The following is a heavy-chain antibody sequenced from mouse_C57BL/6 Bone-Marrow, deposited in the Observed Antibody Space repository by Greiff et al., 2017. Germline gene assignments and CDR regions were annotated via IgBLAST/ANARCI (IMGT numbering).Heavy chain of an antibody. CDR2: IDPSDSET. D-gene: IGHD1-1*01. CDR3: AREGGSSYWYFDV. Sequence: QVHLKQPGAELVRPGSSVKLSCKASGYTFTSYWMHWVKQRPIQGLEWIGNIDPSDSETHYNQKFKDKATLTVDKSSSTAYMQLSSLTSEDSAVYCCAREGGSSYWYFDVWGTGTTVTVSS. J-gene: IGHJ1*03. V-gene: IGHV1-52*01. CDR1: GYTFTSYW.